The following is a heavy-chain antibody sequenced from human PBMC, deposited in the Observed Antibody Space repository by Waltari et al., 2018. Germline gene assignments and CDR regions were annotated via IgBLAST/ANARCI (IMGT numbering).Heavy chain of an antibody. CDR1: GFLFRNYG. J-gene: IGHJ4*02. D-gene: IGHD1-1*01. V-gene: IGHV3-33*01. CDR3: ARCGRGVDSSASCLDH. CDR2: VYYDGSTK. Sequence: QVQLVEYGGGVVQPGRSLRLSWAAAGFLFRNYGMNWVRQAPGKGLDWVAVVYYDGSTKHYADSVKGRFTISRDNSKNTLNLEMNSLRAEDTAVYFCARCGRGVDSSASCLDHWGQGTLVTVSS.